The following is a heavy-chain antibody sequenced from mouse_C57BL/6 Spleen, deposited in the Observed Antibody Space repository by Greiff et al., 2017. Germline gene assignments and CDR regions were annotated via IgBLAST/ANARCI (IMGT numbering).Heavy chain of an antibody. D-gene: IGHD2-3*01. CDR3: ASEGWGSWFAY. V-gene: IGHV1-82*01. J-gene: IGHJ3*01. CDR2: IYPGDGDT. CDR1: GYAFSSSW. Sequence: QVQLQQSGPELVKPGASVKISCKASGYAFSSSWMNWVKQRPGKGLEWIGRIYPGDGDTNYNGKFKGKATLTADKSSSTAYMQLSSLTSEDSAVYFCASEGWGSWFAYWGQGTLVTVSA.